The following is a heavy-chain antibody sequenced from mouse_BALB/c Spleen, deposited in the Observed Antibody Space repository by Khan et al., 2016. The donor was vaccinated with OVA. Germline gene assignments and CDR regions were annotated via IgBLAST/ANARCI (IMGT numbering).Heavy chain of an antibody. CDR2: IWSDGST. Sequence: QVQLKESGPGLVAPSQSLSITCTISGFSLTNYGVHWVRQPPGKGLVWLVVIWSDGSTTYNSALKSRLTISKDNSKSQVFLKMNSLQTDDTAVYFCARQPYYHYNIMDYWGQGTSVTASS. V-gene: IGHV2-6-1*01. D-gene: IGHD2-10*01. CDR1: GFSLTNYG. CDR3: ARQPYYHYNIMDY. J-gene: IGHJ4*01.